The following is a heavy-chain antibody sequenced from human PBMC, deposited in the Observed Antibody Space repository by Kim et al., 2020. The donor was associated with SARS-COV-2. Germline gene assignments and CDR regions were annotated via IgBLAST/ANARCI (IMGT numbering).Heavy chain of an antibody. CDR1: GFTFSSYG. CDR3: ASGLNSRRYCSGGSCYSAYLDY. Sequence: GGSLRLSCAASGFTFSSYGMHWVRQAPGKGLEWVAVIWYDGSNKYYADSVKGRFTISRDNSKNTLYLQMNSLRAEDTAVYYCASGLNSRRYCSGGSCYSAYLDYWGQGTLVTVSS. D-gene: IGHD2-15*01. V-gene: IGHV3-33*01. CDR2: IWYDGSNK. J-gene: IGHJ4*02.